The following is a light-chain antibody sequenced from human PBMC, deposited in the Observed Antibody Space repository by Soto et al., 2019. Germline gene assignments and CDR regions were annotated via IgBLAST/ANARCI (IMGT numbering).Light chain of an antibody. CDR1: GTNIGAAYD. V-gene: IGLV1-40*01. CDR2: ETR. CDR3: QSYDTSLNEYV. Sequence: QSVLTQPPSVSGAPGQTVTISCSGGGTNIGAAYDDQWYQQFPGTAPKLLIYETRNRPSGVSDRFSGSRPGSSASLAITGLRTDDEADYYGQSYDTSLNEYVFGAGTKVTVL. J-gene: IGLJ1*01.